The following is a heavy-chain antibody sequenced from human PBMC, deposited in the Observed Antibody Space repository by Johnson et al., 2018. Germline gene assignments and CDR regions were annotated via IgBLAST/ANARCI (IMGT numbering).Heavy chain of an antibody. Sequence: VRQAPGKGLEWVSVISYHGSKKYYADSVEGRFTISRDNSKNTLYLQMKSLKTEDTAVYYCTRDLPRGGYYGMDVWGQGTTVTVSS. CDR2: ISYHGSKK. CDR3: TRDLPRGGYYGMDV. J-gene: IGHJ6*02. V-gene: IGHV3-33*05. D-gene: IGHD3-10*01.